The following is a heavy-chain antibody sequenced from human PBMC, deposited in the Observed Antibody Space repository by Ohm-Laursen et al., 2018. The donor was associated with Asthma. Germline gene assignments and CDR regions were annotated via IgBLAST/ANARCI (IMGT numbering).Heavy chain of an antibody. Sequence: SLRLSCAASGFIFSDYYMSWIRQAPGKGLQWVASISTASTFIYYADSVRGRFTTSRDNAKNLVYLQMDSLRVDDTALYYCARIGPEWELPGREYSLHHWGEGTLVTVSS. D-gene: IGHD1-26*01. J-gene: IGHJ1*01. CDR3: ARIGPEWELPGREYSLHH. CDR1: GFIFSDYY. CDR2: ISTASTFI. V-gene: IGHV3-11*06.